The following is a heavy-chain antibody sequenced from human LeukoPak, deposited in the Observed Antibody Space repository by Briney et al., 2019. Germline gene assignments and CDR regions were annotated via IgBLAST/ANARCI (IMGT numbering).Heavy chain of an antibody. CDR1: GFTFSSYA. CDR3: AKSEGSSSARRFDY. D-gene: IGHD6-19*01. V-gene: IGHV3-64*04. J-gene: IGHJ4*02. Sequence: PGGSLRLSCSASGFTFSSYAMHWVRQAPGKGLEYVSAISSNGGSTYYADSVKGRFTISRDNSKNTLYLQVNSLRAEDTAAYYCAKSEGSSSARRFDYWGQGTLATVSS. CDR2: ISSNGGST.